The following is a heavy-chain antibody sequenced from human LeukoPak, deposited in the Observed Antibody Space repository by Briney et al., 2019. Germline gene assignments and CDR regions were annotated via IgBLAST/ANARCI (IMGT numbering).Heavy chain of an antibody. CDR1: GGTFSSYA. Sequence: SVKVSCKASGGTFSSYAISWVRQAPGQGLEWMGGIIPIFGTANYAQKFQGRVTITADESTSTAYMELSSLRSEDTAVYYCARGQHCSSTSCYEGGLGYYYYYGMDVWGKGTTVTVSS. J-gene: IGHJ6*04. CDR2: IIPIFGTA. V-gene: IGHV1-69*13. CDR3: ARGQHCSSTSCYEGGLGYYYYYGMDV. D-gene: IGHD2-2*01.